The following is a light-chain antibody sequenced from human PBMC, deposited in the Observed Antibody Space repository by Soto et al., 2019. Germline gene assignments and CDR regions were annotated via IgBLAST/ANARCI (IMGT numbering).Light chain of an antibody. CDR1: SNDVGGYNY. CDR3: SSYTGSDVVV. CDR2: DVS. V-gene: IGLV2-14*01. Sequence: QSALTQPASVSGSPGQSITISCTGTSNDVGGYNYVSWYQQPPGKAPKLMIYDVSNRPSGVSNRFSGSKSGNTASLTISGRQANDESDYYCSSYTGSDVVVFGGGTKVTVL. J-gene: IGLJ2*01.